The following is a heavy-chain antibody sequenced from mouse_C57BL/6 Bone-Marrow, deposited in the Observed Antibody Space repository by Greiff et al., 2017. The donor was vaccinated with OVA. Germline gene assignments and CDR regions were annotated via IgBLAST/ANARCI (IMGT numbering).Heavy chain of an antibody. CDR3: TTYDYDEDWYFDV. Sequence: VQLQQSGAELVRPGASVKLSCTASGFNIKDDYMHWVNQRPEQGLEWIGWIDPENGDTEYASKFQGQVTITADPSSNTAYLQLSSLTSEDTAVYYCTTYDYDEDWYFDVWGTGTTVTVSS. J-gene: IGHJ1*03. CDR1: GFNIKDDY. CDR2: IDPENGDT. D-gene: IGHD2-4*01. V-gene: IGHV14-4*01.